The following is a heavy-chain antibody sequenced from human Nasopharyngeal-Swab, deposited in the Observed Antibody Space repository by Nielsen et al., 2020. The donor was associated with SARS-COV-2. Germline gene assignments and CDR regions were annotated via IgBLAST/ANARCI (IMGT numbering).Heavy chain of an antibody. CDR3: AKSGSYQTIYFDY. Sequence: SETLSLTCTVSGGSISSSSYYWGWIRQPPGKGLEWIGCIYYSGSTYYNPSLKSRVTISVDTSKNQFSLKLSSVTAADTAVYYCAKSGSYQTIYFDYWGQGTLVTVSS. V-gene: IGHV4-39*01. D-gene: IGHD1-26*01. CDR2: IYYSGST. CDR1: GGSISSSSYY. J-gene: IGHJ4*02.